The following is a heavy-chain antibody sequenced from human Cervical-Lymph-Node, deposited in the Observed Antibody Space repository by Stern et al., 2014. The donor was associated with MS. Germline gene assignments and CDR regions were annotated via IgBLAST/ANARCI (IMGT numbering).Heavy chain of an antibody. CDR3: AKGGSGSYLD. CDR1: GFVFRRYA. J-gene: IGHJ4*02. V-gene: IGHV3-30*04. CDR2: NSYEGRDK. Sequence: MQLAESGGGVVQPGRSLRLSCAASGFVFRRYALHWVRQATGKGLEGLALNSYEGRDKDYTESVKGRFTVSRDNSNNTVDLEMNSLRLEDTAVYYCAKGGSGSYLDWGQGSLVTVSS. D-gene: IGHD1-26*01.